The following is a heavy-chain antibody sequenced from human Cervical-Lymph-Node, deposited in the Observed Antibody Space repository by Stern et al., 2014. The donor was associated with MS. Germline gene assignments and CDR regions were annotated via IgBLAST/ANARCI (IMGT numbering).Heavy chain of an antibody. V-gene: IGHV1-3*01. CDR3: ARDLGMTYYYYGMDV. D-gene: IGHD2-21*02. CDR2: INAGNGNT. Sequence: QVQLVESGAEVKKPGASVKVSCKASGYTFTSYAMHWVRQAPGQRLEGMGWINAGNGNTKYSQKFQGRVTITRDTSASTAYMELSSLRSEDTAVYYCARDLGMTYYYYGMDVWGQGTTVTVSS. CDR1: GYTFTSYA. J-gene: IGHJ6*02.